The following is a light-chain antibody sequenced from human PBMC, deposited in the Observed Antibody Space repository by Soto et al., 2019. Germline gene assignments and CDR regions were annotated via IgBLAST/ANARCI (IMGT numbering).Light chain of an antibody. J-gene: IGKJ3*01. CDR3: QQADSFTT. CDR1: QSVTNN. V-gene: IGKV3-15*01. Sequence: EIVMTQSPDTLSVSPGERATLSCRASQSVTNNLAWYQQKPGQAPRLLIYGASTRTIAIPARFSGSGSGTDFTLTISSLQSEDFAVYYCQQADSFTTFGPGTKVDIK. CDR2: GAS.